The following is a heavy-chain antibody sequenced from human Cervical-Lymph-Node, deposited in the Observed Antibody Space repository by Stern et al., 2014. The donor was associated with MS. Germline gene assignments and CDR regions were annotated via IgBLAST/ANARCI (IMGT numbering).Heavy chain of an antibody. CDR2: IGTAGDT. D-gene: IGHD1-20*01. V-gene: IGHV3-13*01. CDR1: GFTFSSYD. Sequence: EVQLVESGGGLVQPGGSLRLSCAASGFTFSSYDMHWVRQATGKGLEWVSAIGTAGDTYYPGSVKGRFTISRENAKNSLYLQMNSLRAGDTAVYYCARSITYYFDYYGMDVWGQGTTVTVSS. CDR3: ARSITYYFDYYGMDV. J-gene: IGHJ6*02.